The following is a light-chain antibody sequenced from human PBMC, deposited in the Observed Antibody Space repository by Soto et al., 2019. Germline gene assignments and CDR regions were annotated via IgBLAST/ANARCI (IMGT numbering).Light chain of an antibody. Sequence: EIVMTQSPATLSVAPGERVTLPCRVIQGVTRKLAWYQHKSGQAPRLLISGASAGATGIPARFSGSGSGTDFTLTISSLQSEDCAIYYCQQYHTWPITLGGGTKVEIK. CDR2: GAS. V-gene: IGKV3-15*01. CDR1: QGVTRK. CDR3: QQYHTWPIT. J-gene: IGKJ4*01.